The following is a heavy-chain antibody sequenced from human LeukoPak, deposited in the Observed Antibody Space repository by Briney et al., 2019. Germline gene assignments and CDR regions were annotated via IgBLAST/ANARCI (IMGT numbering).Heavy chain of an antibody. V-gene: IGHV3-53*01. D-gene: IGHD6-13*01. CDR2: IYTDGPT. CDR1: GFFVSGYY. Sequence: GGSLRLSCAASGFFVSGYYMSWVRQAPGKGLEWVSVIYTDGPTYYAESVKGRFVIYRDNSKNTLYLQMNSLRGEDTAVYYCARGPRYSFYWGQGTLVSVSS. CDR3: ARGPRYSFY. J-gene: IGHJ4*02.